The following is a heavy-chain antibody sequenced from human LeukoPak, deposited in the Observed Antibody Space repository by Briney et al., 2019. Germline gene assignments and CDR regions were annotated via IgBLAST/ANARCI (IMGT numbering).Heavy chain of an antibody. Sequence: PGGSLRLSCAASGFTFSSYGMHWARQAPGKGLEWVAVISYDGSNKYYADSVKGRFTISRDNSKNTLYLQMNSLRAEDTAVYYCAKVGHYCSSTSCYAPATFDYWGQGTLVTVSS. J-gene: IGHJ4*02. CDR1: GFTFSSYG. V-gene: IGHV3-30*18. CDR3: AKVGHYCSSTSCYAPATFDY. D-gene: IGHD2-2*01. CDR2: ISYDGSNK.